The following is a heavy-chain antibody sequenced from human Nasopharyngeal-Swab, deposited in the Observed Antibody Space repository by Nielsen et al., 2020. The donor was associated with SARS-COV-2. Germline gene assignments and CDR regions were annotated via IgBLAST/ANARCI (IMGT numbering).Heavy chain of an antibody. CDR3: AITVTTFGFYGMDV. CDR1: GGSISDYY. Sequence: SETLSLTCSVSGGSISDYYWSWVRQPPGKGLEWIGNIYYGGSTNYNPSFKSRVTISIDTSKNQFSLRLISVTAAATAVYYCAITVTTFGFYGMDVWGQGTTATVSS. D-gene: IGHD4-11*01. J-gene: IGHJ6*02. CDR2: IYYGGST. V-gene: IGHV4-59*01.